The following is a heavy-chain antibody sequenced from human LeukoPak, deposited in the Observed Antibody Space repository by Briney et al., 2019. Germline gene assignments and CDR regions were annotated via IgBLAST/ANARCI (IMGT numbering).Heavy chain of an antibody. CDR1: GGSISSYY. D-gene: IGHD2-21*02. J-gene: IGHJ6*02. CDR3: ARETGTVVTAILYYYYGMDV. CDR2: IYYSGST. Sequence: PSETLSLTCTVSGGSISSYYWSWIRQPPGKGLEWIGYIYYSGSTNYNPSLKSRVTMSVDTSKNQFSLKLSSVTAADTAVYYCARETGTVVTAILYYYYGMDVWGQGTTVTVSS. V-gene: IGHV4-59*12.